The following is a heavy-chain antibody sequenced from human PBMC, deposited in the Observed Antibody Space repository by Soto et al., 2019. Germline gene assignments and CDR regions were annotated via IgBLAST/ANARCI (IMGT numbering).Heavy chain of an antibody. CDR1: GFTFSNAW. J-gene: IGHJ4*02. V-gene: IGHV3-15*01. CDR3: TTEHDMITFGGVIVYYFDY. Sequence: EVQLVESGGGLVKPGGSLRLSCATSGFTFSNAWMSWVRRAPGRGLEWVGRIKSKTDGGITDYAAPVKGRFTISRDASKNTLHLQMNSLKTEDTAVYYCTTEHDMITFGGVIVYYFDYWDQGTLVTVSS. D-gene: IGHD3-16*02. CDR2: IKSKTDGGIT.